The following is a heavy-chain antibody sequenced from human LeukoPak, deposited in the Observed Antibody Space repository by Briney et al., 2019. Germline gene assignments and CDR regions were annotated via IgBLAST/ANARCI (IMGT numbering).Heavy chain of an antibody. J-gene: IGHJ4*02. V-gene: IGHV4-34*01. CDR3: ARGLMVRGVILDY. Sequence: SETLSLTCTVSGGSISSYYWSWIRQPPGKGLEWIGEINHSGSTNYNPSLKSRVTISVDTSKNQFSLKLSSVTAADTAVYYCARGLMVRGVILDYWGQGTLVTVSS. CDR2: INHSGST. D-gene: IGHD3-10*01. CDR1: GGSISSYY.